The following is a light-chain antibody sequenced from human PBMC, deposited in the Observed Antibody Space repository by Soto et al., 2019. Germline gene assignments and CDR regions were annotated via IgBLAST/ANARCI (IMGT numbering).Light chain of an antibody. CDR3: QQFNSYPRT. CDR1: QGISSA. J-gene: IGKJ3*01. Sequence: AIQLTQSPSSLSASVGDRVTITCRASQGISSALAWYQQKPGQAPKLLIYDASSLESGVPSRFSGSGSGTDFALTISSLPPEDFATYYCQQFNSYPRTFGPGTKVDIK. V-gene: IGKV1-13*02. CDR2: DAS.